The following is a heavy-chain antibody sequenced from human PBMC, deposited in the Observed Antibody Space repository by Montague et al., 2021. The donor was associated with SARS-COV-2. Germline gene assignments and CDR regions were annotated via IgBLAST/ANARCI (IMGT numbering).Heavy chain of an antibody. J-gene: IGHJ3*01. V-gene: IGHV4-34*01. CDR2: SNDRGNT. CDR3: ARGRVTVSAMLIANPTAGAIDV. CDR1: GGSFTDFY. D-gene: IGHD3-16*02. Sequence: SETLSLTCAVYGGSFTDFYWTWIRQPPGKGLEWIGESNDRGNTNYNPSLKNRVTISVDTSMNQISLKLTSVTAADTATYYCARGRVTVSAMLIANPTAGAIDVWGQGTTVTVS.